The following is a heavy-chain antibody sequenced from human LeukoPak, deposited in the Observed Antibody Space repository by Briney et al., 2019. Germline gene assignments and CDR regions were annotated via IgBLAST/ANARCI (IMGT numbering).Heavy chain of an antibody. V-gene: IGHV3-23*01. D-gene: IGHD3-22*01. CDR3: AKAQYYYDSSGYPRFDY. Sequence: GGSLRLSCAASGFTFSSYWMHWVRQAPGKGLEWVSAISGSGGSTYYADSVKGRFTISRDNSKNTLYLQMNSLRAEDTAVYYCAKAQYYYDSSGYPRFDYWGQGTLVTVSS. J-gene: IGHJ4*02. CDR1: GFTFSSYW. CDR2: ISGSGGST.